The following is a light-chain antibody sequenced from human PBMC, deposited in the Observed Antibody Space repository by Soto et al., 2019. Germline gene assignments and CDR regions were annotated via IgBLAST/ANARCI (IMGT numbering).Light chain of an antibody. CDR3: QQSYSTLVFT. Sequence: DIQMTQSPSSLSASVGDRVTITCRASQSISTYLNWYQQKPGKAPKLLIYAAATLQGGVPSRFGGSGSGTDFTLTISGLQPEDSATYYCQQSYSTLVFTFGQGTKLEIK. CDR1: QSISTY. J-gene: IGKJ2*01. CDR2: AAA. V-gene: IGKV1-39*01.